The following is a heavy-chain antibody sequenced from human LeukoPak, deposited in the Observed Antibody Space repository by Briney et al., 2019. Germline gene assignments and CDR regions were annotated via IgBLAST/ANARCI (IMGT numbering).Heavy chain of an antibody. V-gene: IGHV3-11*01. J-gene: IGHJ4*02. CDR2: ISSTGNTI. CDR1: GFTFSDYY. Sequence: SGGSLRLSCEASGFTFSDYYMTLIRQAPGKGLEWVSYISSTGNTIYHADSVKGRFTISRDNAKNSLYFQMNSLGAEDTAVYYCARGRNWNYGFDYWGQGTLDTVSS. D-gene: IGHD1-7*01. CDR3: ARGRNWNYGFDY.